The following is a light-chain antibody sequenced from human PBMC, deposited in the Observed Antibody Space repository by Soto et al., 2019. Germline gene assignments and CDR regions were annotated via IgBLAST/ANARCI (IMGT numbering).Light chain of an antibody. CDR3: CSYAGSYVV. CDR2: DVT. CDR1: SSDVGGYNY. Sequence: QSALTQPRSVSGSPGQSVAISCTGTSSDVGGYNYVSWYQQHPGKAPKPMIYDVTKRPSGVPDRFSGSKSGNTASLTISGIKAEDEADYYCCSYAGSYVVFGGGTKVTVL. V-gene: IGLV2-11*01. J-gene: IGLJ2*01.